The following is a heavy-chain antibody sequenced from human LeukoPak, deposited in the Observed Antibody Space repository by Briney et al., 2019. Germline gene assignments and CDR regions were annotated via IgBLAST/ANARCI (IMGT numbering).Heavy chain of an antibody. D-gene: IGHD1-1*01. V-gene: IGHV4-39*07. CDR1: GGSITSSRYY. CDR2: IYYSGST. CDR3: ARDSYWNDAGY. J-gene: IGHJ4*02. Sequence: SETLSLTFTVSGGSITSSRYYWGWIRQPPGKGLEWIGSIYYSGSTYYNPSLKSRVTISVDTSKNQFSLKLSSVTAADTAVYYCARDSYWNDAGYWGQGTLVTVSS.